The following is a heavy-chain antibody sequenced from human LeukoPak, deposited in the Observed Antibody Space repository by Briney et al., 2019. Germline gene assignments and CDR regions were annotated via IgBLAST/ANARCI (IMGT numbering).Heavy chain of an antibody. Sequence: GGSLRLSCAASGFTFSNYAMSWVRQAPGKGLEWLSSISVSGGSTYYTDSVKGRFTISRDNSKDTLYLQMNGLRAEDTAIYYCAKRPTQTVAGHFEYWGQGALVTVSS. J-gene: IGHJ4*02. D-gene: IGHD6-19*01. CDR2: ISVSGGST. V-gene: IGHV3-23*01. CDR1: GFTFSNYA. CDR3: AKRPTQTVAGHFEY.